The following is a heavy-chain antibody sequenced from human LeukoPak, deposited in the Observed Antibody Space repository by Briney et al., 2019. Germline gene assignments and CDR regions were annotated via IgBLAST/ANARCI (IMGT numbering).Heavy chain of an antibody. CDR1: GGSISSYY. CDR3: ARQVGATDFDY. CDR2: IYYSGST. J-gene: IGHJ4*02. V-gene: IGHV4-59*01. Sequence: SETLSLTCTVSGGSISSYYWSWIRRPPGKGLEWIGYIYYSGSTNYNPSLKSRVTISVDTSKNQFSLKLSSVTAADTAVYYCARQVGATDFDYWGQGTLVTVSS. D-gene: IGHD1-26*01.